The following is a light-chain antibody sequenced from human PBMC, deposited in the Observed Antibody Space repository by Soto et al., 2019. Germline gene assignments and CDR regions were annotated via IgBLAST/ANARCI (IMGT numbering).Light chain of an antibody. Sequence: QSVLTQPASVSGYPGQSITISCTGRSSDVGGYNYVSWYQQHPGKAPKFMIYEVSRRPSGVSNRFSGSKSGNAASLTVSGLQADDEADYYCSSYTTTSAPFVFGTGTKVTVL. CDR2: EVS. CDR1: SSDVGGYNY. CDR3: SSYTTTSAPFV. V-gene: IGLV2-14*01. J-gene: IGLJ1*01.